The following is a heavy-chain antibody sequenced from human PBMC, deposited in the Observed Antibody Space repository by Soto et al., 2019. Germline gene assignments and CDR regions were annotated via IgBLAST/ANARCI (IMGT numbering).Heavy chain of an antibody. CDR3: ARRGDSSGYYFGYYFDY. CDR2: IYYSGST. Sequence: SETLSLTCTVSGGSISSYYWSWIRQPPGKGLEWIGYIYYSGSTNYNPSLKSRVTISVDTSKNQFSLKLSSVTAADTAVYYCARRGDSSGYYFGYYFDYWGQGTLVTVSS. D-gene: IGHD3-22*01. J-gene: IGHJ4*02. CDR1: GGSISSYY. V-gene: IGHV4-59*01.